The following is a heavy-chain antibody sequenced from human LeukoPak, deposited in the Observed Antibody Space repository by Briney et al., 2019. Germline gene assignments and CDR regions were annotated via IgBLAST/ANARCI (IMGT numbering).Heavy chain of an antibody. CDR1: GYTFTSYD. Sequence: ASVKVSCKASGYTFTSYDINWVRQATGQGLEWMGWMNPNSGNTDYAQKFQGSVTITRNTSISTAYMELSSLRSEDTAVYYCARGTGDSSGSDAFDIWGQGTMVTVSS. D-gene: IGHD3-22*01. J-gene: IGHJ3*02. CDR3: ARGTGDSSGSDAFDI. CDR2: MNPNSGNT. V-gene: IGHV1-8*03.